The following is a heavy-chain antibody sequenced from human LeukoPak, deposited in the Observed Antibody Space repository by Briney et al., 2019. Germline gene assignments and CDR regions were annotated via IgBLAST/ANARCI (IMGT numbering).Heavy chain of an antibody. Sequence: PSETLSLTCTVSGGSVSSGRYYWSWLRQPPGKGLEWLGYIYYSGSTNYNPSLKSRVTISVDTSKNQFSLKLSSVTAADTAVYYCARGPATVVTGAVGAFDIWGQGTMVTVSS. D-gene: IGHD4-23*01. CDR2: IYYSGST. CDR1: GGSVSSGRYY. J-gene: IGHJ3*02. CDR3: ARGPATVVTGAVGAFDI. V-gene: IGHV4-61*01.